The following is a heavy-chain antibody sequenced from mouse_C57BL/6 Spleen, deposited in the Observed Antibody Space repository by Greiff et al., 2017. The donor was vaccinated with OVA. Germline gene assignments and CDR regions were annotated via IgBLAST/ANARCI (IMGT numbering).Heavy chain of an antibody. V-gene: IGHV1-80*01. CDR2: IYPGDGDT. Sequence: VKLQQSGAELVKPGASVKISCKASGYAFSSYWMNWVKQRPGKGLEWIGQIYPGDGDTNYNGKFKGKATLTADKSSSTAYMQLSSLTSEDSAVYFCARDYDYDGDWYFDVWGTGTTVTVSS. CDR3: ARDYDYDGDWYFDV. J-gene: IGHJ1*03. CDR1: GYAFSSYW. D-gene: IGHD2-4*01.